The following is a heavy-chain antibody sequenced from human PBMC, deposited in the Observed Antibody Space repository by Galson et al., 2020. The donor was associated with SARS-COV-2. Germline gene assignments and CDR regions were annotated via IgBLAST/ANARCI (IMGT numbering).Heavy chain of an antibody. Sequence: SVKVSCKASGGTFSSYAISWVRQAPGQGLEWMGGIIPIFGTANYAQKFQGRVTITADESTSTAYMELSSLGSEDTAVYYCARDPPHCSSTSCYWDYWGQGTLVTVSS. CDR2: IIPIFGTA. V-gene: IGHV1-69*13. J-gene: IGHJ4*02. D-gene: IGHD2-2*01. CDR1: GGTFSSYA. CDR3: ARDPPHCSSTSCYWDY.